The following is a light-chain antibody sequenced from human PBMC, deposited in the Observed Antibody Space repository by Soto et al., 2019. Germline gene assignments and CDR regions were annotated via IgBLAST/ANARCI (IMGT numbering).Light chain of an antibody. CDR2: SAS. CDR1: QTVSSN. V-gene: IGKV3-15*01. CDR3: QHYYKWRPT. J-gene: IGKJ1*01. Sequence: DIVMTQSPATLSVSPGERVTLSCRGSQTVSSNLAWYQQKPGQAPRLLLSSASTRAPGVPGSFSGSGSGTDFTLTISSLQSEDFAVYYCQHYYKWRPTFGQGTKVEI.